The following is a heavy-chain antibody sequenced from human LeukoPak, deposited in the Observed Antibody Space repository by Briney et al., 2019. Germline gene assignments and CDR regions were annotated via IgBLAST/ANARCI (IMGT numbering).Heavy chain of an antibody. CDR3: ARAVSADTAMVYFDY. Sequence: GGSLRLSCAASGFTFSDYYMFWIRQAPGKGLEWVSYISNSGSIIYYADSVKGRCTVSRDNAKDSLYLQMNSLRAEDTAVYYCARAVSADTAMVYFDYWGQGTLVTVSS. V-gene: IGHV3-11*01. D-gene: IGHD5-18*01. J-gene: IGHJ4*02. CDR2: ISNSGSII. CDR1: GFTFSDYY.